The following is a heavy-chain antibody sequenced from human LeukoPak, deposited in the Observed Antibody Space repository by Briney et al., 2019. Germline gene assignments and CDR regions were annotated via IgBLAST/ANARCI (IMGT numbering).Heavy chain of an antibody. CDR1: GFTFSSYA. V-gene: IGHV3-23*01. CDR3: AKDPYGDYSWFDP. J-gene: IGHJ5*02. CDR2: VTGSGGST. Sequence: GGSLRLSCAASGFTFSSYAMSWARQAPGKGLEWVSAVTGSGGSTYDADSVKGRFTISRDNSKNRLYLQMNSLRAEDTAVYYCAKDPYGDYSWFDPWGQGTLVTVSS. D-gene: IGHD4-17*01.